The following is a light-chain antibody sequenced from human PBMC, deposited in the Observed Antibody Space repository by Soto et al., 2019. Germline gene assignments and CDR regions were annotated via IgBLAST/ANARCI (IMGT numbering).Light chain of an antibody. CDR1: QTIGNW. Sequence: DIQMTQSPSTLPASVGDRVTITCRASQTIGNWLAWYQQKPGKVPKLLIYNASTLESGAPSRFSGSGSGTXXXXTIXXLQPDDFATYYCQQCNLYWTFGQGTKVEIK. J-gene: IGKJ1*01. CDR2: NAS. V-gene: IGKV1-5*03. CDR3: QQCNLYWT.